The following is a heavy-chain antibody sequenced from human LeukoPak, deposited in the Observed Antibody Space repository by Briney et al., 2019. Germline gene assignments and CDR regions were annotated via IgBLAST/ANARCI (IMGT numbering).Heavy chain of an antibody. D-gene: IGHD3-22*01. J-gene: IGHJ6*02. CDR1: GFTVSSNY. CDR2: IYSGGST. V-gene: IGHV3-53*01. Sequence: PGGSLRLSCAASGFTVSSNYMSWVRQAPGKGLEWFSVIYSGGSTYYADSVKGRFTISRDNSKNTLYPQMNSLRAEDTAVYYCASEIVVGYYGMDVWGQGTTVTVSS. CDR3: ASEIVVGYYGMDV.